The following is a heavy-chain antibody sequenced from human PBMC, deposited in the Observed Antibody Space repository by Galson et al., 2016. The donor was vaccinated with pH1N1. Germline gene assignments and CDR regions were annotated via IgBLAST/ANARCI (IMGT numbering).Heavy chain of an antibody. J-gene: IGHJ5*02. Sequence: SLRLSCAASGFTFSGYWMSWVRQPPGKGLEWVANINQEGSEKYYADSVKGRFTISRDNAKNSLYLHMDSLRAEDTAVYYCARVGAYADYHANKWFDPWGQGTLVAVSS. V-gene: IGHV3-7*01. CDR1: GFTFSGYW. CDR2: INQEGSEK. CDR3: ARVGAYADYHANKWFDP. D-gene: IGHD4/OR15-4a*01.